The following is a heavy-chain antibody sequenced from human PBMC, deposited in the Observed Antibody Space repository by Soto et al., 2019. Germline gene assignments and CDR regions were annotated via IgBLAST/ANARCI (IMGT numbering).Heavy chain of an antibody. CDR3: ARGSLQFDP. J-gene: IGHJ5*02. Sequence: SETLSLTCTVSGASLSSCYWSWIRQPAGKGLEWIGRIYPSGNTNYKSSLKSRVTMSVDTSKNQFSLKLSSLTAADTAVYYCARGSLQFDPWGQGTLVTVSS. CDR2: IYPSGNT. CDR1: GASLSSCY. V-gene: IGHV4-4*07.